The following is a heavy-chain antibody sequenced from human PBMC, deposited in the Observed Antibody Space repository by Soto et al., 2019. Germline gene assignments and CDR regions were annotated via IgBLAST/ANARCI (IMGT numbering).Heavy chain of an antibody. CDR3: AKVPSLRSYYYDSSGYFDY. CDR2: ISCSGGST. V-gene: IGHV3-23*01. J-gene: IGHJ4*02. CDR1: GFTFSSYA. Sequence: PGGSLRLSCAASGFTFSSYAMSWVRQAPGKGLEWVSAISCSGGSTYYADSVKGRFTISRDNSKNTLYLQMNSLRAEDTAVYYCAKVPSLRSYYYDSSGYFDYWGQGTLVTVSS. D-gene: IGHD3-22*01.